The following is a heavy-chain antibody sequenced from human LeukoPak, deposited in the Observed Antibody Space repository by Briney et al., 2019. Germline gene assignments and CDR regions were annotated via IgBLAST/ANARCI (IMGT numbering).Heavy chain of an antibody. V-gene: IGHV4-59*01. CDR3: ASHYYDSSGYYFFAFDI. D-gene: IGHD3-22*01. Sequence: PSETLSLTCTVSSGSISSYYWSWIRQPPGKGLELIGYIYYSGSTDYNPSLKSRVTISVDTSKNQFSLKLSSVTAADTAVYYCASHYYDSSGYYFFAFDIWGQGTMVTVSS. CDR1: SGSISSYY. J-gene: IGHJ3*02. CDR2: IYYSGST.